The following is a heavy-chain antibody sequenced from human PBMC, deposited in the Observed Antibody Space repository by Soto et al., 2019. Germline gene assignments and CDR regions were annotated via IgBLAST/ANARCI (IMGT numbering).Heavy chain of an antibody. CDR3: ASPLGIAAAGTGVDDY. Sequence: QVQLVESGGGVVQPGRSLRLSCAASGFTFSSYGMHWVRQAPGKGLEWVAVISYDGSNKYYADSVKGRFTISRDNSKNTVYLQMNSLRAEDTAVYYCASPLGIAAAGTGVDDYWGQGTLVTVSS. J-gene: IGHJ4*02. CDR1: GFTFSSYG. V-gene: IGHV3-30*03. CDR2: ISYDGSNK. D-gene: IGHD6-13*01.